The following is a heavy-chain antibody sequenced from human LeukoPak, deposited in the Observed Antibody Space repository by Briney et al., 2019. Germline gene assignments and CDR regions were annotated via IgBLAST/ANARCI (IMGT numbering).Heavy chain of an antibody. D-gene: IGHD3-3*01. V-gene: IGHV1-18*01. CDR1: LYTFTSYG. CDR3: QMYYDFWSGYYGTDY. CDR2: ISAYNGNT. J-gene: IGHJ4*02. Sequence: ASVKVSCKASLYTFTSYGISWVRQAPGQGLEWMGWISAYNGNTNYAQKLQGRVTMTTDTSTSTAYMELRSLRSDDTAVYYCQMYYDFWSGYYGTDYWGQGTLVTVSS.